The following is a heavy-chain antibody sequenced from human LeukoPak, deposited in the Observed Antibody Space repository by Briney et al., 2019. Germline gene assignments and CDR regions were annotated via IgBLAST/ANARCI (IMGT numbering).Heavy chain of an antibody. J-gene: IGHJ4*02. V-gene: IGHV3-23*01. CDR2: ISRSGDTT. Sequence: PPGGSLRLSCAASGFTFSSYAMSWVRQAPGKGLEWVSAISRSGDTTYYADSVKGRFTISRDNSKNTLYLQMNSLRAEDTAVFYCAKPTGGYTYGPFDHWGQGTLVIVSS. D-gene: IGHD5-18*01. CDR1: GFTFSSYA. CDR3: AKPTGGYTYGPFDH.